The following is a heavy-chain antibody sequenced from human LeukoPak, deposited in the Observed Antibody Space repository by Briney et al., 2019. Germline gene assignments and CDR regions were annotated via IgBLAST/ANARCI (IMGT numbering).Heavy chain of an antibody. J-gene: IGHJ4*02. V-gene: IGHV3-53*01. Sequence: GGSLRLSCAASGFAVSSNYMTWVRQAPGKGLEWVSVIYSGGSTYYADSVKGRFTISRDNSKNTLYLQMNSLRAEDTAVYYCAKDPHEAAAYEVYFDYWGQGTLVTVSS. CDR1: GFAVSSNY. CDR2: IYSGGST. CDR3: AKDPHEAAAYEVYFDY. D-gene: IGHD6-13*01.